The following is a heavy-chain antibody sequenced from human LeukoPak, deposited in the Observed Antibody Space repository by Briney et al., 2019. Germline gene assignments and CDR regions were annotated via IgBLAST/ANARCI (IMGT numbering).Heavy chain of an antibody. V-gene: IGHV1-3*01. Sequence: ASVKVSCQASGYTFTSYAMHWVRQAPGQRLEWMGWINAGNGNTKYSQKFQGRVTITSDTSASTADMELSRLRDEDTAVYYCARDRHNDILTGYLDYWRQGTLVTVSS. CDR2: INAGNGNT. CDR1: GYTFTSYA. J-gene: IGHJ4*02. D-gene: IGHD3-9*01. CDR3: ARDRHNDILTGYLDY.